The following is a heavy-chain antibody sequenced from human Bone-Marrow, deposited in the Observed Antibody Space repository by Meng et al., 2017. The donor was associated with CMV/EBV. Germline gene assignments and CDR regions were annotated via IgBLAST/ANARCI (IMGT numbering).Heavy chain of an antibody. V-gene: IGHV3-74*01. D-gene: IGHD2-15*01. CDR1: GFTFSSYW. CDR2: INSDGSST. J-gene: IGHJ6*02. CDR3: ARLGDGSGGSCYYYYYYGMDV. Sequence: GESLKISCAASGFTFSSYWMHWVRQAPGKGLVWVSRINSDGSSTSYADSVKGRFTISRDNAKNTLYLQMNSLRAEDTAVYYCARLGDGSGGSCYYYYYYGMDVCGQGTTVAVSS.